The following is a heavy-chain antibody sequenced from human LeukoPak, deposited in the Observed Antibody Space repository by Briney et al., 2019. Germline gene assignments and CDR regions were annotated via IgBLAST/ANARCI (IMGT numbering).Heavy chain of an antibody. CDR3: ARVRDSNYAEYFDY. CDR2: IYYSGST. V-gene: IGHV4-30-4*08. D-gene: IGHD4-11*01. J-gene: IGHJ4*02. CDR1: GGSISSGDYY. Sequence: SETLSLTCTVSGGSISSGDYYWSWIRQPPGKGLEWIGHIYYSGSTYYNPSLKSRVTISVDTSKNQFSLKLSSVTAADTAVYYCARVRDSNYAEYFDYWGQGTLVTVSS.